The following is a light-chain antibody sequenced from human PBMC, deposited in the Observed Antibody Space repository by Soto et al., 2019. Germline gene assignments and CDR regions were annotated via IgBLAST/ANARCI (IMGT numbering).Light chain of an antibody. CDR3: QQYGSSPYT. J-gene: IGKJ2*01. CDR2: AAS. Sequence: EIVLTQSPGTLSLSPGERATLSCRASQSFSSSYLAWYQQKPGQPPSLLIYAASSRATGIPDRFSGSGSGTDFTLTISRLEPEDFAVYFCQQYGSSPYTFGQGTKLEIK. V-gene: IGKV3-20*01. CDR1: QSFSSSY.